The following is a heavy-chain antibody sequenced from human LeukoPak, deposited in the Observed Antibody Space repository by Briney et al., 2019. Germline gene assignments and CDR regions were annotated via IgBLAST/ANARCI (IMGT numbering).Heavy chain of an antibody. CDR2: ISTAGET. CDR3: AREIAVAGTWYFDL. CDR1: GFTFSSYD. D-gene: IGHD6-19*01. Sequence: GGSLRLSCAASGFTFSSYDMHWVRQATGKGLEWVSGISTAGETNYPGSVKGRFTIPRENAKNSVYLQMNSLRAGDTAVYYCAREIAVAGTWYFDLWGRGTLVTVSS. V-gene: IGHV3-13*01. J-gene: IGHJ2*01.